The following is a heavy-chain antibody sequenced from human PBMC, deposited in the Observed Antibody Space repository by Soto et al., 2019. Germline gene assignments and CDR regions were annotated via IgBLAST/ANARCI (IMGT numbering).Heavy chain of an antibody. Sequence: SETLSLTCAVSGGSISSSNWWSWVRQPPGKGLEWTGEIYHSGSTNYNPSLKSRVTIPVDKSKNQFSLKLSSVTAADTAVYYCARGPYSSGWKNYWGQGTLVTVSS. CDR2: IYHSGST. CDR3: ARGPYSSGWKNY. V-gene: IGHV4-4*02. D-gene: IGHD6-19*01. J-gene: IGHJ4*02. CDR1: GGSISSSNW.